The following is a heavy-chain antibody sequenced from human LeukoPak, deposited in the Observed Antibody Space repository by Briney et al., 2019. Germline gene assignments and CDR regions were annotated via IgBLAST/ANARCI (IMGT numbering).Heavy chain of an antibody. V-gene: IGHV4-59*12. CDR3: ARKGSRGFY. CDR2: IYYSGST. J-gene: IGHJ4*02. Sequence: EASETLSLTCTVSGGSISSYYWSWIRQPPGKGLEWIGYIYYSGSTNYNPSLKSRVTISVDTSKNQFSLKLSSVTAADTAVYYCARKGSRGFYWGQGTLVTVSS. D-gene: IGHD3-10*01. CDR1: GGSISSYY.